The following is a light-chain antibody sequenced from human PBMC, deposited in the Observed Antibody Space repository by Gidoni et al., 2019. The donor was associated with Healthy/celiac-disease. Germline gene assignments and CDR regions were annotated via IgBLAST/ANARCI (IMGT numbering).Light chain of an antibody. CDR3: QVWDSSSDHYV. V-gene: IGLV3-21*02. Sequence: SYVLPQPPSVSVSPGQTARITCEGKNIGSKSVHWYQKKPGQAPVLVVYDDSDRPSGIPERFSGSNAGNTATLTISRVEAGDEADYYCQVWDSSSDHYVFGTGTKVTVL. CDR2: DDS. J-gene: IGLJ1*01. CDR1: NIGSKS.